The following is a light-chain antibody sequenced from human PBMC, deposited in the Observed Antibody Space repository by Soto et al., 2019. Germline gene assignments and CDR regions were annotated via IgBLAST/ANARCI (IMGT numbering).Light chain of an antibody. CDR1: QSVSSN. CDR3: QQFAVAPWT. Sequence: EIVLTQSPATLSVSPGDRATLSCRASQSVSSNLAWYQHKPGQAPRLLIYGASSRATGIPDRISGSGSGTDFTLNISRLEPDDFAVYYCQQFAVAPWTFGQGTKVEIK. J-gene: IGKJ1*01. CDR2: GAS. V-gene: IGKV3-20*01.